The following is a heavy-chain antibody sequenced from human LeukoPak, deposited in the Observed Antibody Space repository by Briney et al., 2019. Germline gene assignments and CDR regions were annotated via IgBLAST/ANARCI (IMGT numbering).Heavy chain of an antibody. CDR2: IKQSGST. D-gene: IGHD3-3*01. J-gene: IGHJ3*01. CDR1: GDFKSYHK. CDR3: ANEWSAFDL. V-gene: IGHV4-59*11. Sequence: SETLSLTCTVSGDFKSYHKWNWIWQSPGKGLEWIGYIKQSGSTNYNPSLKSRVTISVDTSKNQFSLQLRSVTAADTAVYYCANEWSAFDLWGQGTMVTVSS.